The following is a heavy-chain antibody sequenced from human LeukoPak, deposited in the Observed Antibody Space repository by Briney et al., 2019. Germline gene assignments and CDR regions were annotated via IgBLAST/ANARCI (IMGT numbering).Heavy chain of an antibody. CDR2: IYYSGST. CDR3: AGHSSSWYRSWFDP. CDR1: GGSISSYY. V-gene: IGHV4-59*08. Sequence: SETLSLTCTVSGGSISSYYWSWIRQPPGKGLEWIGYIYYSGSTNYNPSLKSRVTISVDTSKNQFSLKLSSVTAADTAVYYCAGHSSSWYRSWFDPWGQGTLVTVSS. D-gene: IGHD6-13*01. J-gene: IGHJ5*02.